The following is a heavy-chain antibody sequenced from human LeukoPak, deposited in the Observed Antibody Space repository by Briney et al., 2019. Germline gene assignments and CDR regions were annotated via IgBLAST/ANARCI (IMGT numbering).Heavy chain of an antibody. CDR3: ASVLSNEWLLSSSYMDV. J-gene: IGHJ6*03. Sequence: SETLSLTCTVSGGSISSSSYYWGWIRQPPGKGLEWIGSFYYSGSTYYNPSLKSRVTISVDTSKNQFSLKLSSVTAADTAVYYCASVLSNEWLLSSSYMDVWGKGTTVTVSS. V-gene: IGHV4-39*01. D-gene: IGHD3-3*01. CDR2: FYYSGST. CDR1: GGSISSSSYY.